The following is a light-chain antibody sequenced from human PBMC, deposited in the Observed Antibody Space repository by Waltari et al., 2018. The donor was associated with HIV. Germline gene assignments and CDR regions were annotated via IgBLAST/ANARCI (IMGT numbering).Light chain of an antibody. Sequence: VMTQSPATLSVSPVARATLSCRASQSVNTNLAWYQQKPGQAPRLLIHDASTTASGVAARFIGSGYGTEFTLTINDQQSEDAAVYFCQQYYHWPRTFGQGTKV. J-gene: IGKJ1*01. CDR3: QQYYHWPRT. V-gene: IGKV3D-15*01. CDR2: DAS. CDR1: QSVNTN.